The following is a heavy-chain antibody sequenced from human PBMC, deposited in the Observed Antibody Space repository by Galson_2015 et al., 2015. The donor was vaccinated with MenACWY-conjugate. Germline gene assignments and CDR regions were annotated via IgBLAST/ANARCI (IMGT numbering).Heavy chain of an antibody. J-gene: IGHJ4*02. CDR2: IIPILGIA. CDR1: GGTFSSYA. D-gene: IGHD6-6*01. V-gene: IGHV1-69*04. CDR3: ARGISSSEEFDY. Sequence: SVKVSCKASGGTFSSYAISWVRQAPGQGLEWMGRIIPILGIANYAQKFQGRVTITADKSTSTAYMELSSLRSEDTAVYYCARGISSSEEFDYWGQGTLVTVSS.